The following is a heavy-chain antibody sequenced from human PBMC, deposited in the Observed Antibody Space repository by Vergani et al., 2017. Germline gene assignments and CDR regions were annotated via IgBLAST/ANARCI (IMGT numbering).Heavy chain of an antibody. Sequence: QVQLVQSGAEVKKPGSSVKVSCKASGGTFSSYAISWVRQAPGQGLEWMGGIIPIFGTANYAQKFQGRVTITADESTSTAYMELSSLRSEDTAVYYCARGVLLWFGELKYYYYYMDVWGKGTTVTVSS. CDR2: IIPIFGTA. J-gene: IGHJ6*03. V-gene: IGHV1-69*01. CDR1: GGTFSSYA. D-gene: IGHD3-10*01. CDR3: ARGVLLWFGELKYYYYYMDV.